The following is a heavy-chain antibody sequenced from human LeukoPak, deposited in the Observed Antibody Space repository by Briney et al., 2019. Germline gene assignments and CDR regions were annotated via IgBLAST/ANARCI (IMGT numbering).Heavy chain of an antibody. CDR2: IYYSGST. CDR1: GGSISSYY. CDR3: ARGAGYYDFWSGYRTDAFDI. J-gene: IGHJ3*02. D-gene: IGHD3-3*01. Sequence: PSETLSLTCTVSGGSISSYYWSWIRQPPGKGLEWIGYIYYSGSTNYNPSLKSRVTISVDTSKNQFSLKLSSVTAADTAVYYCARGAGYYDFWSGYRTDAFDIWGQGTMVTVSS. V-gene: IGHV4-59*01.